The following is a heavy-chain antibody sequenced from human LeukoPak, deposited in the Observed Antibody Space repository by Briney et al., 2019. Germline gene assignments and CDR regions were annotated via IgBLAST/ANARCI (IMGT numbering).Heavy chain of an antibody. CDR3: ARDSSVCEFDV. V-gene: IGHV3-48*01. CDR2: INTGSTTI. J-gene: IGHJ3*01. D-gene: IGHD6-6*01. CDR1: GFTFSPYT. Sequence: PGGSLRLSCAASGFTFSPYTMHWFRQPPGKGLEWASYINTGSTTIYYADSVKGRFTISRDNARNSLYLHMNSLRAEDTAVYYCARDSSVCEFDVWGQGTMVTVSS.